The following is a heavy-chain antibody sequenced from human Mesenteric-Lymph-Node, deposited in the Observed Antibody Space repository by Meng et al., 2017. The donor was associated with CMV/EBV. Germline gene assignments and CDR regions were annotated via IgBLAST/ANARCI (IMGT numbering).Heavy chain of an antibody. D-gene: IGHD6-13*01. Sequence: PTLVKPTETLTLTCTVSGVSLSNARMGVSWIRQPPGKALEWLAHIFSNDEKSYSTSLKSRLTISKDTSKSQVVLTMTNMDPVDTATYSCARIGQQLVPYYYYYGMDVWGQGTTVTVSS. V-gene: IGHV2-26*01. CDR3: ARIGQQLVPYYYYYGMDV. CDR1: GVSLSNARMG. J-gene: IGHJ6*02. CDR2: IFSNDEK.